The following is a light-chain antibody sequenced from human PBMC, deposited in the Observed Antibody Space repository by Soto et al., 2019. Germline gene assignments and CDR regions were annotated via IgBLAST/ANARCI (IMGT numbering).Light chain of an antibody. CDR3: QQYGSSVGFT. CDR2: GAS. CDR1: QSVSSSY. V-gene: IGKV3-20*01. J-gene: IGKJ3*01. Sequence: EIVLTQSPGTLSLSPGERATLSCRASQSVSSSYLAWYQQKPGQAPRLLIYGASSRATGIPDRFSGSGSGTDFTLTISRLELEDFAVYYCQQYGSSVGFTFGPGTKVDIK.